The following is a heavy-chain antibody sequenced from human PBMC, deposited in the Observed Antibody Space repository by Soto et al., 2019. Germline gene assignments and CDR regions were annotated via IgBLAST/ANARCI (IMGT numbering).Heavy chain of an antibody. Sequence: SGYYCGWVRQTPGKGLEWLGSIDYSGRTYYSPSLKSRVSTSVDLSKNQFSLKLRSVTAADTSVYFCARDLSSGYDSYYFYYWGQGTRLTVSS. CDR3: ARDLSSGYDSYYFYY. V-gene: IGHV4-38-2*02. J-gene: IGHJ4*02. D-gene: IGHD3-22*01. CDR1: SGYY. CDR2: IDYSGRT.